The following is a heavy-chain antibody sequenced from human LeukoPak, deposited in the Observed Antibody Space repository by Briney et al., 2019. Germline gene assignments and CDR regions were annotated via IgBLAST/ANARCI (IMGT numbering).Heavy chain of an antibody. Sequence: PGGSLRLSCAASVFTFSSYWMHWVRQAPGKGLVWVSRINTDGSSTSYADSVKGRFTISRDNAKNTLYLQMNSLRAEDTAVYYCARDLGYGDYEPPFDYWGQGTLVTVSS. V-gene: IGHV3-74*01. CDR1: VFTFSSYW. CDR2: INTDGSST. CDR3: ARDLGYGDYEPPFDY. J-gene: IGHJ4*02. D-gene: IGHD4-17*01.